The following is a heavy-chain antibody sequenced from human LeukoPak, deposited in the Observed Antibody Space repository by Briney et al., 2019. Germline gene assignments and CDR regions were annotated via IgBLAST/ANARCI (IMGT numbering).Heavy chain of an antibody. CDR3: ARSFYDILIGYYQYFDY. J-gene: IGHJ4*02. Sequence: GRSLRLSCAASGFTFSSYAMHWVRQAPGKGLEWVAVTSSDGNIKYYADSVKGRFTISRDNSKNTLYIQMNSLRAEDTAVYYCARSFYDILIGYYQYFDYWGQGTLVTVSS. CDR2: TSSDGNIK. CDR1: GFTFSSYA. D-gene: IGHD3-9*01. V-gene: IGHV3-30*14.